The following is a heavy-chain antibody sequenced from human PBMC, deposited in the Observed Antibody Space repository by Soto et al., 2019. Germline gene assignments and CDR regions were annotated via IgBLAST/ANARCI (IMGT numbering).Heavy chain of an antibody. CDR2: IWNDGNGY. V-gene: IGHV3-33*01. Sequence: QVQLVESGGGVVQPGRSLRLSCAASGFNFNNYGMHWVRQAPGKGREWVAVIWNDGNGYYYANSVKGRFTISRDNSKNTLFLQMSSMRADDTAVYYCARRQISPPTRGAASARGGMDVWGQGTTVTVSS. CDR1: GFNFNNYG. CDR3: ARRQISPPTRGAASARGGMDV. D-gene: IGHD6-13*01. J-gene: IGHJ6*02.